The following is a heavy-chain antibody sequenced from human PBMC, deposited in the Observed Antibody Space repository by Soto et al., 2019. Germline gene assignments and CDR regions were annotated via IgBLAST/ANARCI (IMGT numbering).Heavy chain of an antibody. D-gene: IGHD4-17*01. J-gene: IGHJ4*02. CDR2: ISYDGSNK. CDR3: AKERYGDYDY. Sequence: QVQLVESGGGVVQPGRSLRLSCAASGFTFSSYGMHWVRQAPGKGLEWVAVISYDGSNKYYADSVKGRFTISRDNSKNTLYLQMNSLRAEDTAVYYCAKERYGDYDYWCQGTLVTVSS. CDR1: GFTFSSYG. V-gene: IGHV3-30*18.